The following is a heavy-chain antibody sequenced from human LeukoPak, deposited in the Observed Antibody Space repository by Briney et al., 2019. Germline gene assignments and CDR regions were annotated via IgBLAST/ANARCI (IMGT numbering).Heavy chain of an antibody. J-gene: IGHJ4*02. Sequence: SEALSLTCAVYGGSFSGYYWSWIRQPPGKGLEWIGEINHSGSTNYNPSLKSRVTISVDTSKYQFSLKLSSVTAADTAVYYCARGGGSGSYHYFDYWGQGTLVTVSS. CDR3: ARGGGSGSYHYFDY. D-gene: IGHD3-10*01. CDR1: GGSFSGYY. V-gene: IGHV4-34*01. CDR2: INHSGST.